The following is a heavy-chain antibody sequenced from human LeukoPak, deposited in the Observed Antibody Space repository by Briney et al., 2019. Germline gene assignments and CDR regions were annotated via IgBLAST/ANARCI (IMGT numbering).Heavy chain of an antibody. CDR3: ARGWGYFDS. V-gene: IGHV4-59*08. J-gene: IGHJ4*02. CDR2: IYYSGST. D-gene: IGHD7-27*01. Sequence: PSETLSLTCTVSGGSVSSYYLSWIRQPPWKGLEWIGYIYYSGSTNYSPSLKSRVTISVDPSKNQFSLKLSSVTAADTAVYYCARGWGYFDSWGQGTLVTVSS. CDR1: GGSVSSYY.